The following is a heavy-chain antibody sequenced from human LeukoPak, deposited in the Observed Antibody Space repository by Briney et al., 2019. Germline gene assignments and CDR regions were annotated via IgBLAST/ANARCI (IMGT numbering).Heavy chain of an antibody. J-gene: IGHJ4*02. CDR2: IQYDDSEK. CDR1: GFTFSTSG. Sequence: GGSLRLSCAASGFTFSTSGMHWVRQAPGKGLEWVAFIQYDDSEKYYADSVKGRCTISRDNSKNTVYLQMNSLRAEDTAVYYCANGDYKLYRWGQGTLVTVSS. V-gene: IGHV3-30*02. CDR3: ANGDYKLYR. D-gene: IGHD4-17*01.